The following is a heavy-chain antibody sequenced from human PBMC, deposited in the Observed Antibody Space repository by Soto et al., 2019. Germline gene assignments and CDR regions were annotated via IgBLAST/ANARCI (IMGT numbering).Heavy chain of an antibody. D-gene: IGHD6-13*01. Sequence: GASVKVSCKASGYTFTGYYMHWVRQAPGQGLEWMGWINPNSGGTNYAQKFQGWVTMTRDTSISTAYMELSRLRSDDTAVYYCARAGYIAAAEYYYGMDVWGQGTTVTVSS. V-gene: IGHV1-2*04. CDR2: INPNSGGT. J-gene: IGHJ6*02. CDR3: ARAGYIAAAEYYYGMDV. CDR1: GYTFTGYY.